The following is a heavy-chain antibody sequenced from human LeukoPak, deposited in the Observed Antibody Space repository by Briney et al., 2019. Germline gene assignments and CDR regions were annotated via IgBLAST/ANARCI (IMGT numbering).Heavy chain of an antibody. J-gene: IGHJ4*02. CDR2: ISGSAGST. CDR1: GFSFSSYA. Sequence: SGGSLRLTCAASGFSFSSYAMSWVRQAPGKGLEWVSAISGSAGSTYSADSVKGRFTISRDNSKNTLYLQMNSLRAEDAAVYYWARGGGYDGLYFDYWGQGTLVTVPS. CDR3: ARGGGYDGLYFDY. D-gene: IGHD6-19*01. V-gene: IGHV3-23*01.